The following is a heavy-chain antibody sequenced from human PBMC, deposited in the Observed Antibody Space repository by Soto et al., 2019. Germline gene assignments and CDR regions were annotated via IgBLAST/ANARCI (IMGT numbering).Heavy chain of an antibody. V-gene: IGHV1-46*01. CDR1: GYTFAPYY. CDR2: INPSGDTT. CDR3: AREGDSSDDIYRLSRFDT. J-gene: IGHJ5*02. D-gene: IGHD4-17*01. Sequence: QVQLVQSGAEVKKPGASVKVSCKASGYTFAPYYIHWVRQAPGQGLEWMGIINPSGDTTNYAQRFQGRISMTRDTSTSTVYMELTNLKSEDTAVYYCAREGDSSDDIYRLSRFDTWGQGTLVTVSS.